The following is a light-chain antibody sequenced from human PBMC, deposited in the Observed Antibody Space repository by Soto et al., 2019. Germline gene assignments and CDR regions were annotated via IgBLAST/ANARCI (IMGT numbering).Light chain of an antibody. V-gene: IGKV1-5*01. CDR3: QQYNSYPLT. CDR1: QSISDW. CDR2: DAS. J-gene: IGKJ3*01. Sequence: DIQMTQSPSTLSASVGDRVTITCRASQSISDWLAWYQQRPGKAPKLLIYDASSLKSGVPARFSGSGFVTEFTLTISSLQPDDSATYYCQQYNSYPLTFGPGTKVDIK.